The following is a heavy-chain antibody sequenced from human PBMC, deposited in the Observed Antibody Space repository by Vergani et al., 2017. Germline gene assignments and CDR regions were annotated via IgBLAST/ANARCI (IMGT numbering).Heavy chain of an antibody. CDR1: GYSINSGYY. Sequence: QVQLQESGPGLVKPSETLSLTCTVSGYSINSGYYWSWIRQPPGKGLEWMGYVSFRGDTLYDPSVKGRMTISLNTSSNQFSLYLTSVTAADTAVYYCARSRIYYGAGSPDYWGQGTLVTVSS. J-gene: IGHJ4*02. CDR3: ARSRIYYGAGSPDY. D-gene: IGHD3-10*01. CDR2: VSFRGDT. V-gene: IGHV4-61*01.